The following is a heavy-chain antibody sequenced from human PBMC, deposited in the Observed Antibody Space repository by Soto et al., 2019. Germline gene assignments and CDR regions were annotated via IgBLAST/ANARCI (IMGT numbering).Heavy chain of an antibody. CDR1: GFNFSNYG. J-gene: IGHJ3*02. CDR2: IWYDGSNK. CDR3: ARGPDIVVVVAATPGAFDI. D-gene: IGHD2-15*01. Sequence: PGGSLRLSCTASGFNFSNYGKQWVREAAGKGLEWVAVIWYDGSNKYYADSVKGRFTISRDNSKNTLYLQMNSLRAEDTAVYYCARGPDIVVVVAATPGAFDIWGQGTMVTVSS. V-gene: IGHV3-33*01.